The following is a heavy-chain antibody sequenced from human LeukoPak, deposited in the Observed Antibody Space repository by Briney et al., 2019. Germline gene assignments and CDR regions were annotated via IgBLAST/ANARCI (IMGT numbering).Heavy chain of an antibody. V-gene: IGHV3-48*03. CDR1: EFTFSSYA. D-gene: IGHD6-19*01. J-gene: IGHJ4*02. CDR2: ISTTGSSI. Sequence: GGSLRLSCVASEFTFSSYAMNWVRQAPGKGLEWVSYISTTGSSIYYADSVKGRFTISRDNVKNLLYLQMNSLRAEDTAVYYCARVQRGIAVALDYWGQGTLATVSS. CDR3: ARVQRGIAVALDY.